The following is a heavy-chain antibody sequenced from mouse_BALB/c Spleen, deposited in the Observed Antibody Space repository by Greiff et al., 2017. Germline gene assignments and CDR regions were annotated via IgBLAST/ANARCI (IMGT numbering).Heavy chain of an antibody. J-gene: IGHJ1*01. CDR2: IYPGNSDT. D-gene: IGHD1-1*01. Sequence: VQLQQSGTVLARPGASVKMSCKASGYTFTSYWMHWVKQRPGQGLEWIGTIYPGNSDTSYNQKFKGKAKLTAVTSTSTAYMERSSLTNEDSAVYYCTRLDYGSSWYFEVWGAGTTVTVSS. CDR3: TRLDYGSSWYFEV. V-gene: IGHV1-5*01. CDR1: GYTFTSYW.